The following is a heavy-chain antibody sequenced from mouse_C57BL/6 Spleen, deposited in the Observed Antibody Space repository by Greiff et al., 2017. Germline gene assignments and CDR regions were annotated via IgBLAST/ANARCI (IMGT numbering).Heavy chain of an antibody. J-gene: IGHJ4*01. CDR1: GFSLTSYC. V-gene: IGHV2-2*01. Sequence: VQLQQSGPGLVQPSQSLSITCTVSGFSLTSYCVHWVRQSPGKGLEWLGVIWSCGSTDYNAAFISRLSISKDNSKSQVFFKMNSLQADDTAIYYCARKKLYDYDEAFYYAMDYWGQGTSVTVSS. D-gene: IGHD2-4*01. CDR3: ARKKLYDYDEAFYYAMDY. CDR2: IWSCGST.